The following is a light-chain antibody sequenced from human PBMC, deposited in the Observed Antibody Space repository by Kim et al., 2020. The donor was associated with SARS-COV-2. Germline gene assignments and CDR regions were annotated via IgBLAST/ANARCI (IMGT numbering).Light chain of an antibody. CDR3: QVWDSTTTV. V-gene: IGLV3-1*01. CDR2: QDT. CDR1: TLEEKY. Sequence: SVCPGQTASITCSGDTLEEKYVCWYQQRPGQSPVVVIYQDTNRPSGIPERFSGSNSGNTATLTISGTQAMDEADYYCQVWDSTTTVFGGGTQLTVL. J-gene: IGLJ2*01.